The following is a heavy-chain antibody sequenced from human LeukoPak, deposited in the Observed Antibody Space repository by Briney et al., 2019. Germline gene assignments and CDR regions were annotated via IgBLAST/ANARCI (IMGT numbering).Heavy chain of an antibody. CDR1: GFTFSDYF. D-gene: IGHD4-17*01. CDR2: INPTSGYT. V-gene: IGHV3-11*03. J-gene: IGHJ6*02. CDR3: ARNAYGAQTPSED. Sequence: GGSLRLSCAASGFTFSDYFMSGIRQAPGKGLEWLSYINPTSGYTPYADSVRGRFTISRDNAKNSLYLQMNSLRAEDTAVYYCARNAYGAQTPSEDWGQGTTVTVSS.